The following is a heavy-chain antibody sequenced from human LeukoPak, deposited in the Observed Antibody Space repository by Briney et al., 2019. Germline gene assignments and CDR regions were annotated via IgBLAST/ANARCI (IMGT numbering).Heavy chain of an antibody. J-gene: IGHJ4*02. V-gene: IGHV3-23*01. CDR2: ISGGGVTT. CDR3: AKPIAANYFDY. Sequence: PGGSLRLSCAASGFSFSSYVMSWVRQAPGKGLEWVSAISGGGVTTFYADSVKGRFTISRDNSKNTLYLQMNSLRAEDTAVYYCAKPIAANYFDYWGQGTLVTVSS. CDR1: GFSFSSYV. D-gene: IGHD5-12*01.